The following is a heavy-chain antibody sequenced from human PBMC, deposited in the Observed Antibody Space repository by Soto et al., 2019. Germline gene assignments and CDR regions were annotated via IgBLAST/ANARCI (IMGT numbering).Heavy chain of an antibody. Sequence: QVQLQESGPGLVKPSQTLSLTCTVSGGSISSGDYYWSWIRQHPGKGLEGIGNIDYSGSTYYNPSLKSRVTISVDTSKTQFSLKLSSVTAADTAVYYCARWWSGSRQGFDPWGQGTLVTVSS. J-gene: IGHJ5*02. CDR1: GGSISSGDYY. D-gene: IGHD3-3*01. CDR3: ARWWSGSRQGFDP. CDR2: IDYSGST. V-gene: IGHV4-31*03.